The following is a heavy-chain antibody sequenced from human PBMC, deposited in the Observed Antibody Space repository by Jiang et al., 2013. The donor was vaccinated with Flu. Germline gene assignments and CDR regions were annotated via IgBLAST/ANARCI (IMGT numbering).Heavy chain of an antibody. CDR2: ISSSSSTI. CDR3: ARVRGSPGVDAFDI. V-gene: IGHV3-48*02. D-gene: IGHD2-15*01. CDR1: GFTFSSYS. Sequence: RLSCAASGFTFSSYSMNWVRQAPGKGLEWVSYISSSSSTIYYADSVKGRFTISRDNAKNSLYLQMNSLRDEDTAVYYCARVRGSPGVDAFDIWGQGTMVTVSS. J-gene: IGHJ3*02.